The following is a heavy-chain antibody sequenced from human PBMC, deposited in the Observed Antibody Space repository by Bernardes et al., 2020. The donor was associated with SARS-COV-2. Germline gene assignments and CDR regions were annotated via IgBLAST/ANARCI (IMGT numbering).Heavy chain of an antibody. CDR2: ISSSGSTI. V-gene: IGHV3-11*01. D-gene: IGHD2-15*01. CDR1: GFTFSDYY. Sequence: GGSLRLSCAASGFTFSDYYMSWIRQAPGKGLEWVSYISSSGSTIYYADSVKGRFTISRDNAKNSLYLQMNSLRAEDTAVYYCARDIVVVVAATSAYYYYGMDVWGQGTTVTVSS. J-gene: IGHJ6*02. CDR3: ARDIVVVVAATSAYYYYGMDV.